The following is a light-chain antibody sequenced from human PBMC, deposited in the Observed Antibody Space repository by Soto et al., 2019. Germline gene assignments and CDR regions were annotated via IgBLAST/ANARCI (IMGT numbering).Light chain of an antibody. CDR3: QQSGT. V-gene: IGKV1-5*01. Sequence: DIQMTQSPSTLSASVGDRVTITCRTSQSISGWLAWYQQKPGKAPKLLIYDGSSLESGVPSRFSGGGSGTEFTLTISSLHPDDFATYYRQQSGTCGQGTKVEIK. CDR1: QSISGW. CDR2: DGS. J-gene: IGKJ1*01.